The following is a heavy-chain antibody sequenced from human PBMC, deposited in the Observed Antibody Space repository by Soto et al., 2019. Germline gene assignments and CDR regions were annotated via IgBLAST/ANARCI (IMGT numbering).Heavy chain of an antibody. CDR2: IYYSGST. V-gene: IGHV4-59*01. Sequence: SETLSLTCTVSGGSISSYYWSWIRQPPGKGLEWIGYIYYSGSTNYNPSLKSRVTISVDTSKNQFSLKLSSVTAADTAVYYCARGGETGLSYYYYYYMAVGGKGTRVTVPS. D-gene: IGHD3-16*01. J-gene: IGHJ6*03. CDR3: ARGGETGLSYYYYYYMAV. CDR1: GGSISSYY.